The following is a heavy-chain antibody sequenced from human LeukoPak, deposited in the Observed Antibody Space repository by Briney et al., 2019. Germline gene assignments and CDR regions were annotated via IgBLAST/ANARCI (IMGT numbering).Heavy chain of an antibody. CDR2: ISAYNGNT. J-gene: IGHJ6*02. CDR1: GYTFTSYG. CDR3: ARDLAMVRGVITGYGMDV. V-gene: IGHV1-18*01. D-gene: IGHD3-10*01. Sequence: ASVKVSCKASGYTFTSYGISWVRQAPGQGLEWMGWISAYNGNTNYAQKLQGRVTMTTDTSTSTAYMELRSLRSDDTAVYYCARDLAMVRGVITGYGMDVWGQGTTVTVSS.